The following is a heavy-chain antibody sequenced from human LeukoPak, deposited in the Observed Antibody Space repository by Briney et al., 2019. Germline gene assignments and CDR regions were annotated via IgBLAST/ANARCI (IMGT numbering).Heavy chain of an antibody. CDR1: GYTFTSYD. J-gene: IGHJ4*02. V-gene: IGHV1-8*01. Sequence: GASVKVSCKASGYTFTSYDINWVRQATGQGLEWMGWMNPNSGNTGYAQKFQGRVTMTEDTSTDTAYMELSSLRSEDTAVYYCATKGRSPTYYYDSSRFVDWGQGTLVTVSS. D-gene: IGHD3-22*01. CDR3: ATKGRSPTYYYDSSRFVD. CDR2: MNPNSGNT.